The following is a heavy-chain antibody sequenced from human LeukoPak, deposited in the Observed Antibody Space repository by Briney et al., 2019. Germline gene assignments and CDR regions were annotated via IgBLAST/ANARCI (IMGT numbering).Heavy chain of an antibody. V-gene: IGHV3-30-3*01. Sequence: GGSLRLSCAASGFIFTDYPIHWVRQTPDKGLECVALMSIDGNTKYYANSVGGRFTVSRDNSKNTVYLQMSSLRVEDTAVYYCVRDPILGFPDYFDSWGQGTLVTVSS. CDR1: GFIFTDYP. D-gene: IGHD3-3*01. J-gene: IGHJ4*02. CDR2: MSIDGNTK. CDR3: VRDPILGFPDYFDS.